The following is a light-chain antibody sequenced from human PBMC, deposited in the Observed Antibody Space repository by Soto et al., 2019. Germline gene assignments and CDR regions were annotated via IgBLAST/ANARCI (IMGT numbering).Light chain of an antibody. CDR1: SSDVGGYNY. CDR2: DVS. V-gene: IGLV2-11*01. J-gene: IGLJ3*02. CDR3: GSYAGSYTWV. Sequence: QSVLTQPRSVSGSPGQSVTISCTGTSSDVGGYNYVSWYQQHPGKAPKLMIYDVSKRPSGVPDRFSGSKSGNTASLTISGLQAEDEAGYYCGSYAGSYTWVFGGGTKLTVL.